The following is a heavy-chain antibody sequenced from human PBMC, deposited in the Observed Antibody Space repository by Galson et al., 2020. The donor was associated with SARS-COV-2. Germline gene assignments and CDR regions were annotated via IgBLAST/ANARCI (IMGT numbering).Heavy chain of an antibody. D-gene: IGHD6-13*01. CDR3: ARVAGNYYYYYYMDV. CDR1: GGSISSYY. V-gene: IGHV4-59*01. Sequence: SETLSLTCTVSGGSISSYYWSWIRQPPGKGLEWIGYIYYSGSTHYNPSLKSRVTISVDTSKNQFSLKLSSVTAADTAVYYCARVAGNYYYYYYMDVWGKGTTVTISS. J-gene: IGHJ6*03. CDR2: IYYSGST.